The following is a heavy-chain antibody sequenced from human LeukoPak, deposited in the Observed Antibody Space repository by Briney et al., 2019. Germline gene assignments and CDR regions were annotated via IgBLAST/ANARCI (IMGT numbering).Heavy chain of an antibody. Sequence: GGSLRLSCAASGFTVSSNYMSSVRQAPGKGLEWVSVIYSVGSTYYADSVKGRFTIYRDNSKNTLYLQMNSLRAEDTAVYYCAAEYSSGWDNDYWGQGTLVTVSS. CDR2: IYSVGST. J-gene: IGHJ4*02. CDR3: AAEYSSGWDNDY. V-gene: IGHV3-53*01. D-gene: IGHD6-19*01. CDR1: GFTVSSNY.